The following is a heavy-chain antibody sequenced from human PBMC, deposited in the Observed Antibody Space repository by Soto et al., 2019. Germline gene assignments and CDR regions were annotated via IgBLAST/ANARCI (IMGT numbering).Heavy chain of an antibody. Sequence: GGSLRLSCAASGFTFSSYGMHWVRQAPGKGLEWVAVIWFDGSNKYYADSVKGRFTISRDNSKNTLYLQMNSLRAEDTAVYYCARVAYSSGWSEWFDPWGQGTLVTVSS. V-gene: IGHV3-33*01. CDR3: ARVAYSSGWSEWFDP. CDR1: GFTFSSYG. CDR2: IWFDGSNK. D-gene: IGHD6-19*01. J-gene: IGHJ5*02.